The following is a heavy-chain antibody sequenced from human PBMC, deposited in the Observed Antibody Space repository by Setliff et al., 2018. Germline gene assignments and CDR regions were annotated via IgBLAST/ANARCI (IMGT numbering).Heavy chain of an antibody. CDR2: INPSGGLT. V-gene: IGHV1-46*01. J-gene: IGHJ6*03. Sequence: ASVKVSCKASGYTLTNYYMHWVRQAPGQGLEWMGIINPSGGLTRYAQRFQGRVTMTTDTSTSTAYMELRSLRSDDTAVYYCARRNFYYDSSGFALYYYYMDVWGKGTTVTVSS. CDR1: GYTLTNYY. D-gene: IGHD3-22*01. CDR3: ARRNFYYDSSGFALYYYYMDV.